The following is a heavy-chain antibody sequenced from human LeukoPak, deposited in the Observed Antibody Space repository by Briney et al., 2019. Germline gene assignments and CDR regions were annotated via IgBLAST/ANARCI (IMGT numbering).Heavy chain of an antibody. J-gene: IGHJ4*02. Sequence: GGSLRLSCAASGFILSSYWMSWVRQAPGKGQEWVANIKKDGSEKHYVDSVKGRFTISRDNAKNSLYLQMNSLRAEDTGVYYCARYSGNPTSFEYWGQGTLVTVSS. CDR3: ARYSGNPTSFEY. V-gene: IGHV3-7*01. CDR2: IKKDGSEK. D-gene: IGHD1-26*01. CDR1: GFILSSYW.